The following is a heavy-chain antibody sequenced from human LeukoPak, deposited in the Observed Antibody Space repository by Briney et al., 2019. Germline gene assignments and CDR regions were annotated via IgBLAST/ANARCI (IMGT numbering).Heavy chain of an antibody. CDR1: GFTFDDYG. Sequence: GGSLRLSCAASGFTFDDYGMNWVRQAPGKGLEWVSYISSSGSTIYYADSVKGRITISRDNAKNSLYLQMNSLRAEDTAVYYCARRHTYGYGLDYWGQGTLVTVSS. D-gene: IGHD5-18*01. V-gene: IGHV3-48*03. CDR3: ARRHTYGYGLDY. J-gene: IGHJ4*02. CDR2: ISSSGSTI.